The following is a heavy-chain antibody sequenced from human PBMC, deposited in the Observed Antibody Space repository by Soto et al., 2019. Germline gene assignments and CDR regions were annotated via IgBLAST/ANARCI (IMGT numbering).Heavy chain of an antibody. CDR2: VYYSGGA. J-gene: IGHJ5*02. CDR1: GVSIHNSHSF. D-gene: IGHD3-22*01. V-gene: IGHV4-39*02. CDR3: ARVGPWVPYYYDSSPYTFENWFDP. Sequence: SETLSLTCAVSGVSIHNSHSFWGWIRQPPGKGLEFIANVYYSGGAHYNPSFNSRVTLSIDMTNNHVSLILNSVTAADTAVYYCARVGPWVPYYYDSSPYTFENWFDPWGQGTLVTVSS.